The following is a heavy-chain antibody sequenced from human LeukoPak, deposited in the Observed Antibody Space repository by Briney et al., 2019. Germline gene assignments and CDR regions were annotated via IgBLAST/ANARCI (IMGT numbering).Heavy chain of an antibody. D-gene: IGHD3-22*01. CDR3: ARDADTSGSYWYFDL. Sequence: GGSLRLSCAASGFTLSYYGMHWVRQAPGKGLEWVALIWSDGSNENYADSVKGRFTISRDTSRNTLYLQMHSLRAEDTAVYYCARDADTSGSYWYFDLWGRGTHVTVSS. CDR1: GFTLSYYG. CDR2: IWSDGSNE. V-gene: IGHV3-33*01. J-gene: IGHJ2*01.